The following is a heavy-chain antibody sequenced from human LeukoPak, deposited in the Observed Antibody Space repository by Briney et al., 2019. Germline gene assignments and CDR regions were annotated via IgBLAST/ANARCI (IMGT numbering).Heavy chain of an antibody. CDR3: ARGPPKLGNYYYYYYGMDV. V-gene: IGHV1-8*01. J-gene: IGHJ6*02. CDR1: GYTFTSYD. D-gene: IGHD7-27*01. Sequence: ASGTVSCKASGYTFTSYDINWVRQAAGQGLEWMGWMNPNSGNTGYAQKFQGRVTMTRNTSISTAYMELSSLRSEDTAVYYCARGPPKLGNYYYYYYGMDVWGQGTTVTVSS. CDR2: MNPNSGNT.